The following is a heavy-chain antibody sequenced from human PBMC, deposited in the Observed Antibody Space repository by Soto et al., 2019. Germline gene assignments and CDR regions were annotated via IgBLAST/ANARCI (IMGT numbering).Heavy chain of an antibody. CDR1: GGSFSGYY. Sequence: QVQLQQWGAGLLKPSETLSLTCAVYGGSFSGYYWSWIRQPPGKGLEWIGEINHSGSTNYNPSLKSRVTISVDTSKNQFSLKLSSVTAADTAVYYCASRRGVRFLELLFKGAFDIWGQGTMVTVSS. J-gene: IGHJ3*02. CDR3: ASRRGVRFLELLFKGAFDI. V-gene: IGHV4-34*01. CDR2: INHSGST. D-gene: IGHD3-3*01.